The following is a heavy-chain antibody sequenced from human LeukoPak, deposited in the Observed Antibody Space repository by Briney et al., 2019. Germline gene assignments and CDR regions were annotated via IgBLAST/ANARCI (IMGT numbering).Heavy chain of an antibody. CDR2: ISYDGSTK. CDR1: GFTFSSYA. D-gene: IGHD6-19*01. V-gene: IGHV3-30-3*01. CDR3: ARGGAVALSDY. J-gene: IGHJ4*02. Sequence: GGSLRLSCAASGFTFSSYAMHWVRQAPGKGLEWVAFISYDGSTKYYADSVKGRFTISRDDSKNTLYLQMNSLRAEDTAFYYCARGGAVALSDYWGQGTLVTVSS.